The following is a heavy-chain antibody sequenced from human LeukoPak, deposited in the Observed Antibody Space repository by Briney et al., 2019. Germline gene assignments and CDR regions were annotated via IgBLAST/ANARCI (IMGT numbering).Heavy chain of an antibody. CDR2: ISSSSSTI. V-gene: IGHV3-48*01. J-gene: IGHJ6*03. CDR3: ARGGSQYYYYYMDV. D-gene: IGHD1-26*01. CDR1: GFTFSSYS. Sequence: PGGSLRLSCAASGFTFSSYSMNWVRQAPGKGLEWVSYISSSSSTIYSADSVKGRFTISRDNAKNSLYLQMNSLRAEDTAVYYCARGGSQYYYYYMDVWGKGTTVTVSS.